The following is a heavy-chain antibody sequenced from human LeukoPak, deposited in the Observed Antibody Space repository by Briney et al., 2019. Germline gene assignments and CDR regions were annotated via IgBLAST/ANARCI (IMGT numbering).Heavy chain of an antibody. D-gene: IGHD6-19*01. V-gene: IGHV3-20*04. CDR1: GFTFDDYG. Sequence: GGSLRLSCAASGFTFDDYGMSWVRQAPGKGLEWVSGINWNGGSTGYADSVKGRFTISRDNAKNSLYLQMNSLRAEDTAVYYCARGVNDIRWTGWYALVWGQGTLVTVSS. CDR2: INWNGGST. J-gene: IGHJ4*02. CDR3: ARGVNDIRWTGWYALV.